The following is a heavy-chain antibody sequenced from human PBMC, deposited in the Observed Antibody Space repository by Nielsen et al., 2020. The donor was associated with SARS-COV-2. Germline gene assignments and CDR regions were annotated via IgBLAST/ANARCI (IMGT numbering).Heavy chain of an antibody. J-gene: IGHJ3*02. Sequence: GGSLRLSCAASGFTFTNYEMTWVRQAPGKGLEWIAYISRGGSPNYYPDSVKGRFTISRDNAKNSLFLQMNGLRAEDTAVYYCARIQALVAATDAFDIWGQGTMVTVSS. CDR2: ISRGGSPN. V-gene: IGHV3-48*03. D-gene: IGHD2-15*01. CDR3: ARIQALVAATDAFDI. CDR1: GFTFTNYE.